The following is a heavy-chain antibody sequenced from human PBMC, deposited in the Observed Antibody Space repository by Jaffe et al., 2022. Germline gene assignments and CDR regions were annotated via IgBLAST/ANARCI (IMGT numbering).Heavy chain of an antibody. Sequence: QVQLVESGGGVVQPGGSLRLSCAASGFTFSSYGMHWVRQAPGKGLEWVAFIRYDGSNKYYADSVKGRFTISRDNSKNTLYLQMNSLRAEDTAVYYCAKDGLDGGELSLYPTYFDYWGQGTLVTVSS. CDR2: IRYDGSNK. J-gene: IGHJ4*02. CDR3: AKDGLDGGELSLYPTYFDY. D-gene: IGHD3-16*02. CDR1: GFTFSSYG. V-gene: IGHV3-30*02.